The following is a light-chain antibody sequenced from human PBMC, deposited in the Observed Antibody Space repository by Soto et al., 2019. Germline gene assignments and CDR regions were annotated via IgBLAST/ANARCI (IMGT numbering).Light chain of an antibody. CDR2: SNN. CDR3: AAWDDSLGGVL. J-gene: IGLJ7*01. CDR1: SSNIGAVYN. V-gene: IGLV1-47*02. Sequence: QSVLTQPPSVSGAPGQTVTISCTGSSSNIGAVYNVYWYQHLPGTAPKLLIYSNNQRPSGVPDRFSGSTSGTSASLAITGLRSEDEADYYCAAWDDSLGGVLFGGGTQLTVL.